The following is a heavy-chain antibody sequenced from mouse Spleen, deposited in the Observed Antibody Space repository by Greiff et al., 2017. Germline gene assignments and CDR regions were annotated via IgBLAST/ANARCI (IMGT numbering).Heavy chain of an antibody. V-gene: IGHV5-9-1*01. D-gene: IGHD2-12*01. J-gene: IGHJ3*01. CDR1: GFTFSSYA. CDR2: ISSGGSYT. CDR3: ARRANDAWFAY. Sequence: EVMLVESGGGLVKPGGSLKLSCAASGFTFSSYAMSWVRQTPEKRLEWVATISSGGSYTYYPDSVKGRFTISRDNAKNTLYLQMSSLRSEDTAMYYCARRANDAWFAYWGQGTLVTVSA.